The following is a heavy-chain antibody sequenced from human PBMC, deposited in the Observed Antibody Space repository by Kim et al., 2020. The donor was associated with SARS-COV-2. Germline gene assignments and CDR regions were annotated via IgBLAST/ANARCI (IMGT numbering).Heavy chain of an antibody. Sequence: SETLSLTCIVSGGSISSHYWSWIRQPPGKALEWIGYIDYSGSTNSNPSLKSRVTISVDTSKNQFSLKLSSVTAADTAVYYCARDPPWPDYSFDLWGQGTTVIVSS. J-gene: IGHJ3*01. V-gene: IGHV4-59*11. CDR3: ARDPPWPDYSFDL. CDR1: GGSISSHY. D-gene: IGHD5-12*01. CDR2: IDYSGST.